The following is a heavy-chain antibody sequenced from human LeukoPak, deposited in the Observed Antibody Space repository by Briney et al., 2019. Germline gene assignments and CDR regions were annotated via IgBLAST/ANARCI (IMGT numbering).Heavy chain of an antibody. CDR2: ISGSGGST. CDR3: AKGAYYRFGGCFQH. J-gene: IGHJ1*01. CDR1: GFTFSSYA. V-gene: IGHV3-23*01. Sequence: GGSLRLSCAASGFTFSSYAMSWVRQALGMGLEWVSAISGSGGSTYYADSVKGRFTISRDNSKNTLYLQMNSLRAEDTAVYYCAKGAYYRFGGCFQHWGQGTLVTVSS. D-gene: IGHD3-10*01.